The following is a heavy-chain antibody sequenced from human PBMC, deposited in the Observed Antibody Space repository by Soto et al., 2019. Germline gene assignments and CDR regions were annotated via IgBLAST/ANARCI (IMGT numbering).Heavy chain of an antibody. V-gene: IGHV3-23*01. CDR3: AKEGVDFWSGYSMTGPYYFDY. Sequence: GGSLRLSCAASGFTFSSYAMSWVRQAPGKGLEWVSAISGSGGSTYYADSVKGRFTISRDNSKNTLYLQMNSLRAEDTAVYYCAKEGVDFWSGYSMTGPYYFDYWGQGTLVTVSS. CDR1: GFTFSSYA. J-gene: IGHJ4*02. CDR2: ISGSGGST. D-gene: IGHD3-3*01.